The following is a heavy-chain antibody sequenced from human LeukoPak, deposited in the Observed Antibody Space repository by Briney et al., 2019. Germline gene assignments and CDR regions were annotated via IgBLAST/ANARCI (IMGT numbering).Heavy chain of an antibody. CDR2: LHNDETEI. CDR1: GFIFSNYG. D-gene: IGHD1-14*01. Sequence: AGGSLRLSCAASGFIFSNYGMHWVRQAPGKGLEWVAFLHNDETEIYYADSVKGRFTISRDNSKNTLYLQMSSLRDEDTAVYYCVKDTGRGDFWGQGTQVTVSS. CDR3: VKDTGRGDF. V-gene: IGHV3-30*02. J-gene: IGHJ4*02.